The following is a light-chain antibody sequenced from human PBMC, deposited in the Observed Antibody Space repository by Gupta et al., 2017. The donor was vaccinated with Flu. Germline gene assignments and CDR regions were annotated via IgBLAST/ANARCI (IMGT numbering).Light chain of an antibody. J-gene: IGLJ2*01. V-gene: IGLV2-14*03. CDR1: SSDIGGYSY. CDR3: SSYTSSGTLV. Sequence: QSALTQPASVSGSPGQSITISCTGTSSDIGGYSYVSWYQQHPGKAPKLMIYDVTNRPSGVSHRFSGSKSGNTASLSISGPQAEDEADYYCSSYTSSGTLVIGGGTKLTVL. CDR2: DVT.